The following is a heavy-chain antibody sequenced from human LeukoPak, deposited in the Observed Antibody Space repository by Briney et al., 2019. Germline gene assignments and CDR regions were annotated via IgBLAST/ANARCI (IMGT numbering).Heavy chain of an antibody. CDR2: IYYSGST. CDR1: GGSISGYY. D-gene: IGHD3-22*01. J-gene: IGHJ3*02. CDR3: ARDIDTMTFAFDI. V-gene: IGHV4-59*01. Sequence: SETLSLTCTVSGGSISGYYRSWIWQPPGKGLEWIGYIYYSGSTNYNPSLKSRVTISVDTSKNQFSLKLSSVTAADTAVYYCARDIDTMTFAFDIWGQGTMVTVSS.